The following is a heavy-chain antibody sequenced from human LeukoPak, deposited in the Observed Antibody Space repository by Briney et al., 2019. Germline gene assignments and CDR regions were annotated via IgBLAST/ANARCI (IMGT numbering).Heavy chain of an antibody. CDR2: ISVGSDVI. CDR3: AKSHVSTATGTGRYFDY. Sequence: PGGSLRLSGAVSGLTFSNSAMSWVRQAPGKGVEWVSAISVGSDVIYYADSVKGRFAISRDNSKHTVYLQMDSLRAEDTAVYYCAKSHVSTATGTGRYFDYWGQGTLVTVSS. CDR1: GLTFSNSA. V-gene: IGHV3-23*01. J-gene: IGHJ4*02. D-gene: IGHD3-9*01.